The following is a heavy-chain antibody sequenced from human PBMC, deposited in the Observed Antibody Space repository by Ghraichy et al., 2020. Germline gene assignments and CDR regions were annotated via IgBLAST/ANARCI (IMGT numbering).Heavy chain of an antibody. CDR2: ISGSGGST. CDR3: AKGELGYCSSTSCWDYYYYGMDV. D-gene: IGHD2-2*01. CDR1: GFTFSSYA. J-gene: IGHJ6*02. V-gene: IGHV3-23*01. Sequence: GGSLRLSCAASGFTFSSYAMSWVRQAPGKGLEWVSAISGSGGSTYYADSVKGRFTISRDNSTNTLYLQMNSLRAEDTAVYYCAKGELGYCSSTSCWDYYYYGMDVWGQGTTVTVSS.